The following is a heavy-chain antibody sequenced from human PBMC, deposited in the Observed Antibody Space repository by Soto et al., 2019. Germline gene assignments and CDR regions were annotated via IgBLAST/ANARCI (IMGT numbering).Heavy chain of an antibody. CDR2: IYYRGSP. D-gene: IGHD5-12*01. Sequence: QVQLQESGPGLVKPSQTLSLTCTVSGGSISSGGYYWSWIRQHPGKGLEWIGYIYYRGSPYYNPALTSRLPISLAPSKDQFALNRSSLIAADTAVYSCGRGTSGYDSVPFDYCGQGTLVTVSS. J-gene: IGHJ4*02. V-gene: IGHV4-31*03. CDR1: GGSISSGGYY. CDR3: GRGTSGYDSVPFDY.